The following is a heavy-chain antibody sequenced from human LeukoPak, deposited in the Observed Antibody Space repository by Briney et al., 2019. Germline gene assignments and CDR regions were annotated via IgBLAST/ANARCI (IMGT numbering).Heavy chain of an antibody. J-gene: IGHJ4*02. CDR1: GFTFSSSW. V-gene: IGHV3-7*03. Sequence: GGSLRLSCAASGFTFSSSWMTWVRQAPGKGLEWVTNIKQDGGEKYYVDSVKGRFTISRDNAKNSLYLQMNSLRADDTAVYYCARDLYNSASRWGQGTLVTVSS. CDR2: IKQDGGEK. D-gene: IGHD6-25*01. CDR3: ARDLYNSASR.